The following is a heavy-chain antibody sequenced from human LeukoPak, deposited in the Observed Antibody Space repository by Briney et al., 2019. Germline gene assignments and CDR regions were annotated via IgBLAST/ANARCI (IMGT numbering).Heavy chain of an antibody. CDR1: GYTFTSYD. CDR3: AREGPVLLWFGELSKGMDV. CDR2: MNPNSGNT. D-gene: IGHD3-10*01. J-gene: IGHJ6*02. Sequence: GASVKVSCKASGYTFTSYDINWVRQATGQGLEWMGWMNPNSGNTGYAQKFQGRVTMTRNTSISTAYMELSSLRSEDTAVYYCAREGPVLLWFGELSKGMDVWGQGTTVTVSS. V-gene: IGHV1-8*01.